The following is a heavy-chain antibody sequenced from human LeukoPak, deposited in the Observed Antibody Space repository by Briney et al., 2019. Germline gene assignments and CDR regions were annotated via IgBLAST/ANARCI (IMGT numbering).Heavy chain of an antibody. V-gene: IGHV4-4*02. Sequence: PGGSLRLSCAASGFTFSSYWMSWVRQTPGKGLEWIGEIYYSGRTNYNPSLKSRVTISVDTSKNQFSLKLSSVTAADTAVYYCARAPTRGNDFWSGYPYYYHYMDVWGKGTTVTVSS. D-gene: IGHD3-3*01. CDR3: ARAPTRGNDFWSGYPYYYHYMDV. CDR1: GFTFSSYW. CDR2: IYYSGRT. J-gene: IGHJ6*03.